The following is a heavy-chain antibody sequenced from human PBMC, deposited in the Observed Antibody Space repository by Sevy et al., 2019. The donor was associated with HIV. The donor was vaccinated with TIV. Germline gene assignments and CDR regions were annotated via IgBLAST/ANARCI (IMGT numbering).Heavy chain of an antibody. V-gene: IGHV5-51*01. CDR2: IYPGDSDT. Sequence: GESLKISCKGSGYSFTSYWIGWVRQMPGKGLEWMGIIYPGDSDTRYSLSFQGQVTISADKSISTAYLQWSSLKASDTAMYYCARPRITIFGSGAFDIWGQGTMVTVSS. J-gene: IGHJ3*02. D-gene: IGHD3-3*01. CDR3: ARPRITIFGSGAFDI. CDR1: GYSFTSYW.